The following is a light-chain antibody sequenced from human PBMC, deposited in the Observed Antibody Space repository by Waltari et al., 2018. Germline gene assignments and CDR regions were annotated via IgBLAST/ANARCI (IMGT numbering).Light chain of an antibody. Sequence: DIQMTQSPSSLSASVGDRVTITCWARQSIISYLNWYQQKPGKAPKLLIYAASSLQSGVPSRFSGSGSGTAFTLTISSLQPEDFATYYCQQSYSTPWTFGQGTKVEIK. CDR2: AAS. CDR1: QSIISY. J-gene: IGKJ1*01. V-gene: IGKV1-39*01. CDR3: QQSYSTPWT.